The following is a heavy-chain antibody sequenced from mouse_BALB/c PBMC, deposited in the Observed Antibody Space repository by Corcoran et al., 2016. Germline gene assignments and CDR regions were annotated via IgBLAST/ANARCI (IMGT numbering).Heavy chain of an antibody. CDR2: IYWDDDK. J-gene: IGHJ2*01. D-gene: IGHD2-4*01. Sequence: QVTLKESGPGILQPSQTLSLPCSFSGFSLSTSGMGVSWIRQPSGKGLEWLAHIYWDDDKRYNPSLKSRLTISKDTSRNQVFLKITSVDTADTATYYCARRKGTMITTAYFDYWGQGTTLTVSS. CDR3: ARRKGTMITTAYFDY. CDR1: GFSLSTSGMG. V-gene: IGHV8-12*01.